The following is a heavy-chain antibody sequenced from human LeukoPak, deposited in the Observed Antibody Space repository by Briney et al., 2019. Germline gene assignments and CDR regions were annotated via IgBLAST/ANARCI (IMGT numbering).Heavy chain of an antibody. CDR2: IYNSGGI. J-gene: IGHJ4*02. CDR1: GGSISSNY. D-gene: IGHD5-12*01. Sequence: SETLSLTCTVSGGSISSNYWSWIRQPPGKGLEWIGYIYNSGGINYNPSLKSRVAISVDTSKNQFSLKLNSVTAPDTAVYYCARTSGYTYFDYWGQGTLVTVSS. V-gene: IGHV4-59*01. CDR3: ARTSGYTYFDY.